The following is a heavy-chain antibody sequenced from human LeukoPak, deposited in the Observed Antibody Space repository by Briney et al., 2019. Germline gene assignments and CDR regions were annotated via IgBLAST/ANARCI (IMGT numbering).Heavy chain of an antibody. CDR3: AKDIEGSGWPYFDY. Sequence: GGSLRLSCAASGFTFDDYTMHWVRQAPGKGLEWVSLISWDGGSTYYADCVKGRFTISRDNSKNSLYLQMNSLRTEDTALYYCAKDIEGSGWPYFDYWGQGTLVTVSS. D-gene: IGHD6-19*01. J-gene: IGHJ4*02. V-gene: IGHV3-43*01. CDR1: GFTFDDYT. CDR2: ISWDGGST.